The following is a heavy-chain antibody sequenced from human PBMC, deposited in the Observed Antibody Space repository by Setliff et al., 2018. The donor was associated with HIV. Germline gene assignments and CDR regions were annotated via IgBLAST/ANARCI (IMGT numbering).Heavy chain of an antibody. D-gene: IGHD3-22*01. Sequence: PSETLSLTCRVSGGSIRSDNYYWAWIRQPPGKRLEWIASIHHTGGTYYNPSLKSRVTISVDTSKDQFSLKLRPLTATDTAIYHCARSMRYFYDTSGFSWFDPWGQGTLVTVSS. J-gene: IGHJ5*02. CDR3: ARSMRYFYDTSGFSWFDP. CDR1: GGSIRSDNYY. V-gene: IGHV4-39*01. CDR2: IHHTGGT.